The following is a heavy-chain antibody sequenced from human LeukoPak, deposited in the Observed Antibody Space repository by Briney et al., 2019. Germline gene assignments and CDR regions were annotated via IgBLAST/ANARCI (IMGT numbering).Heavy chain of an antibody. J-gene: IGHJ5*02. CDR1: GYTFTNYN. CDR2: ISAYNGNT. CDR3: AREGPYVLRYFDHPFYWGPVSRPNWFDP. D-gene: IGHD3-9*01. V-gene: IGHV1-18*01. Sequence: GASVKVSCKTSGYTFTNYNITWVRQAPGQGLEWMGWISAYNGNTNYAQKLQGRVTMTTDTSTSTAYMELRSLRSDDTAVYYCAREGPYVLRYFDHPFYWGPVSRPNWFDPWGQGTLVTVSS.